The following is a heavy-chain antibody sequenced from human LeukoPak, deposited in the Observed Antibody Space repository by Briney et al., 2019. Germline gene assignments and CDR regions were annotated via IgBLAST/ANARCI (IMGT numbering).Heavy chain of an antibody. V-gene: IGHV4-61*01. CDR1: GGAISSGSYY. J-gene: IGHJ6*03. Sequence: PSQTLSLTCTVSGGAISSGSYYWSWIRQPPGKGLEWIGYIYYSGSTNYNPPLKSRVTISVDTSKNQFSLKLSSVTAADTAVYYCARGAPPYYYYMDVWGKGTTVTVSS. CDR2: IYYSGST. CDR3: ARGAPPYYYYMDV.